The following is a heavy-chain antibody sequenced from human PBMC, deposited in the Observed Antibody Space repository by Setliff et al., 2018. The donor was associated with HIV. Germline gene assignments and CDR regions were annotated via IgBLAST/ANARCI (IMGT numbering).Heavy chain of an antibody. J-gene: IGHJ5*02. CDR3: ANRLYYYDSSGSLREEGFDP. CDR1: GGSIRVDNYF. CDR2: INHSGST. D-gene: IGHD3-22*01. Sequence: SETLSLTCTVSGGSIRVDNYFWGWIRQPPGKGLEWIGEINHSGSTYYNPSLNSRVTISLDTSKNQFSLKLTSVTAADTAVYYCANRLYYYDSSGSLREEGFDPWGQGTLVTVSS. V-gene: IGHV4-39*01.